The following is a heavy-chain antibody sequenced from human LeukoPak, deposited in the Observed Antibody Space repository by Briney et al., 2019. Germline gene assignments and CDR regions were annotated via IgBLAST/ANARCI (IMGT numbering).Heavy chain of an antibody. CDR3: AREYSGYVGGFDY. Sequence: SETLSLTXTVSGGSISSYYWSWIRQPPGKGLEWIGYIYYSGSTNYNPSLKSRVTISVDTSKNQFSLKLSSVTAADTAVYYCAREYSGYVGGFDYWGQGTLVTVSS. D-gene: IGHD5-12*01. J-gene: IGHJ4*02. CDR2: IYYSGST. CDR1: GGSISSYY. V-gene: IGHV4-59*01.